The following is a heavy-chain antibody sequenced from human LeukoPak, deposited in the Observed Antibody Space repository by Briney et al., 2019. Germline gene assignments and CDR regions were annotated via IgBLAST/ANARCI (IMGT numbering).Heavy chain of an antibody. J-gene: IGHJ4*02. CDR2: ISNSADRT. Sequence: PGGSLRLSCAASGFTFSSYAMSWVRQAPGKGLEWVSSISNSADRTHYADSVKGRFTISRDNSKKTLYLQMNSLRPEDTAVYYCAKNKGVPGGPDDYWGQGTLVTVSS. D-gene: IGHD1-14*01. V-gene: IGHV3-23*01. CDR3: AKNKGVPGGPDDY. CDR1: GFTFSSYA.